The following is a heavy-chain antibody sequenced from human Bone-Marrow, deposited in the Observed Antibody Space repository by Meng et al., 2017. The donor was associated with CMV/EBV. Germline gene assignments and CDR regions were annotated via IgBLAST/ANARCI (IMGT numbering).Heavy chain of an antibody. V-gene: IGHV3-30-3*01. Sequence: GGSLRLSCAASGFTFSSYAMHWVRQAPGKGLEWVAVISYDGSNKYYADSVKGRFIISRDNSKNTVHLQMNSLRVEDTAIYYCAKEGVYDFWSWGQGTVVTVSS. J-gene: IGHJ4*02. CDR2: ISYDGSNK. D-gene: IGHD3-3*01. CDR1: GFTFSSYA. CDR3: AKEGVYDFWS.